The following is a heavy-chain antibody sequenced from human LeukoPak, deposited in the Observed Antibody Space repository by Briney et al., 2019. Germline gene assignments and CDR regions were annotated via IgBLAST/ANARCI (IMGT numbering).Heavy chain of an antibody. CDR1: GYIFTGYH. J-gene: IGHJ4*02. Sequence: ASVKVSCKASGYIFTGYHMHWVRQAPGQGLEWMGWINPNSRVTNYAQKFQGRVTMTRDTSISTAHMELSRLRSDDTAVYYCARAWGTTVTTFFDYWGQGTLVTVSS. V-gene: IGHV1-2*02. CDR2: INPNSRVT. CDR3: ARAWGTTVTTFFDY. D-gene: IGHD4-17*01.